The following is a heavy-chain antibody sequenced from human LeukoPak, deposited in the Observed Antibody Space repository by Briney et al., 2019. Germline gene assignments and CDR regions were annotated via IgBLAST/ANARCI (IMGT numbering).Heavy chain of an antibody. CDR3: ATDIPGAPNWFDP. Sequence: ASVKVSCKASGGTFSSYAISWVRQAPGQGLEWMGGIIPIFGTANYAQKFQGRVTMTEDTSTDTAYMELSSLRSEDTAVYYCATDIPGAPNWFDPWGQGTLVTVSS. J-gene: IGHJ5*02. D-gene: IGHD2-2*02. CDR1: GGTFSSYA. V-gene: IGHV1-69*06. CDR2: IIPIFGTA.